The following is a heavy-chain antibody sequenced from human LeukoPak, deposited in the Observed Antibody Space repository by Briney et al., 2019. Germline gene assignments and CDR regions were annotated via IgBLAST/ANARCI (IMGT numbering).Heavy chain of an antibody. CDR3: ATNVGKTFDY. CDR2: IYYSGST. Sequence: SETLSLTCTVSGGSISSYYWSWIRQPPGKGLEWIGYIYYSGSTNYNPSLKSRVTVSLDNSKSQFSLKLSSVTAADSAIYYCATNVGKTFDYWGQGVLVTVSS. CDR1: GGSISSYY. V-gene: IGHV4-59*12. J-gene: IGHJ4*02. D-gene: IGHD7-27*01.